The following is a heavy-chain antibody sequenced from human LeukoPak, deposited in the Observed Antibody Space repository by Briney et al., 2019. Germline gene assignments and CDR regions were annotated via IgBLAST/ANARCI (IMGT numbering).Heavy chain of an antibody. Sequence: ASVTVSFKASGYTFTSYGISWVRQAPGQGLEWMGWISAYNGNTNYAQKFQGRVTITRDTSISTAYMELSRLRSDDTAVYYCARRDTTKADAFDIWGQGTMVTVSS. V-gene: IGHV1-18*01. CDR2: ISAYNGNT. D-gene: IGHD5-18*01. CDR3: ARRDTTKADAFDI. J-gene: IGHJ3*02. CDR1: GYTFTSYG.